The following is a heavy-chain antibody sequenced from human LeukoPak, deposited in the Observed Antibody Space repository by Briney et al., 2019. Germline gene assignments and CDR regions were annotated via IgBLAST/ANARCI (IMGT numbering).Heavy chain of an antibody. CDR1: GFTFSDAW. D-gene: IGHD1-26*01. Sequence: GGSLRLSCAASGFTFSDAWMNWVRQAPGKGLEWVSTISGGGGSTYYADSVKGRFTISRDNSKNTLYLQVNSLRAEDTAVYYCAKGGKWDVTPFDYWGQGTLVTVSS. CDR2: ISGGGGST. V-gene: IGHV3-23*01. J-gene: IGHJ4*02. CDR3: AKGGKWDVTPFDY.